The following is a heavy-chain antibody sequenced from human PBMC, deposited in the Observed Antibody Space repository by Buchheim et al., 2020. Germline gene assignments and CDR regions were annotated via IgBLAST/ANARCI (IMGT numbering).Heavy chain of an antibody. CDR2: IYYSGST. V-gene: IGHV4-30-4*01. CDR1: GGSISSGDYY. D-gene: IGHD3-3*01. CDR3: ASLTIFGAGGYYYYGMDV. J-gene: IGHJ6*02. Sequence: QVQLQESGPGLVKPSQTLSLTCTVSGGSISSGDYYWSWIRQPPGKGLEWIGYIYYSGSTYYNPSLKSRVTISVDTSKNPFSLKLSSVTAADTAVYYCASLTIFGAGGYYYYGMDVWGQGTT.